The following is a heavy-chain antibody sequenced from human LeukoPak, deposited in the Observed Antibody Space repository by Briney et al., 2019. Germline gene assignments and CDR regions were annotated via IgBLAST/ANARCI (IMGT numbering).Heavy chain of an antibody. CDR3: ATPGIAAAGTLGGDY. CDR2: ISSSSSYI. V-gene: IGHV3-21*01. CDR1: GFTFSSYS. Sequence: PGGSLRLSCAASGFTFSSYSMNWVRQAPGKGLEWVSSISSSSSYIYYADSVKGRFTISRDNAKNSLYLQMNSLRAEDTAVYYCATPGIAAAGTLGGDYWGQGTLVTVSS. D-gene: IGHD6-13*01. J-gene: IGHJ4*02.